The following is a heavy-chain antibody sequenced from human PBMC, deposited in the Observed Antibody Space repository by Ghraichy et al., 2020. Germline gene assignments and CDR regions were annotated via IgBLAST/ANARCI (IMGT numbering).Heavy chain of an antibody. J-gene: IGHJ4*02. Sequence: ASVKVSCKVSGYTLTELSMHWVRQAPGKGLEWMGGFDPEDGETIYAQKFQGRVTMTEDTSTDTAYMELSSLRSEDTAVYYCATGGLYCSGGSCPIFDYWGQGTLVTVSS. D-gene: IGHD2-15*01. CDR2: FDPEDGET. CDR1: GYTLTELS. V-gene: IGHV1-24*01. CDR3: ATGGLYCSGGSCPIFDY.